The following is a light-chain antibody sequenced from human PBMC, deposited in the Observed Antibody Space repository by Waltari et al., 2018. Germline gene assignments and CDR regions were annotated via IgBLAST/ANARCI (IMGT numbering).Light chain of an antibody. CDR2: GAS. J-gene: IGKJ1*01. CDR1: QSVSRS. V-gene: IGKV3-20*01. Sequence: EIVLTQSPGTLSLSPGERATLSCRASQSVSRSLAWYLQKPGQAPSLLIYGASSRATGVPDRVSGSGSGTDFSLTISRLEPEDCAVYYCQHYVRLPVTFGQGTKVEIK. CDR3: QHYVRLPVT.